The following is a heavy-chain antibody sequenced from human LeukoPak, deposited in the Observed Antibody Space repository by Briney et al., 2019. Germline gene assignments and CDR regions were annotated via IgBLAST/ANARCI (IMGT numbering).Heavy chain of an antibody. CDR1: GFTFDDYV. CDR2: ISWNSGSI. Sequence: PGGSLRLSCAASGFTFDDYVMHWVRQAPGKGLEWVSGISWNSGSIGYADSVKGRFTISRDNAKNSLYLQMNSLRAEDTALYYCAKDKLASPIAAAGNSLDYWGQGTLVTVSS. V-gene: IGHV3-9*01. J-gene: IGHJ4*02. CDR3: AKDKLASPIAAAGNSLDY. D-gene: IGHD6-13*01.